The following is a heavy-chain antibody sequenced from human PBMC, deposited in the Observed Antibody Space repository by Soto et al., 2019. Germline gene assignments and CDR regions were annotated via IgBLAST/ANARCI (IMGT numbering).Heavy chain of an antibody. CDR2: ISSTSSTI. Sequence: EVQLVESGGGLVQLGGSLRLSCAASGFTFSSCSMNWVRQAPGKGLEWLSYISSTSSTIYYADSVKGRFTISRDNAKNSLYLQMNSLRGEDTAVYYCASWPDAADYWGQGTLVTVSS. D-gene: IGHD6-25*01. CDR1: GFTFSSCS. J-gene: IGHJ4*02. V-gene: IGHV3-48*01. CDR3: ASWPDAADY.